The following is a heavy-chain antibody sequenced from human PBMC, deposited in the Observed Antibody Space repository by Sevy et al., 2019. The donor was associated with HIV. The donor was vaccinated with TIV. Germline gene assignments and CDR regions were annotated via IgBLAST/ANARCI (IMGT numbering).Heavy chain of an antibody. V-gene: IGHV4-39*02. D-gene: IGHD3-3*01. CDR1: GDSISSSNYY. CDR3: ARLPIFGMLTTNWFDP. J-gene: IGHJ5*02. Sequence: SETLSLTCTVSGDSISSSNYYWGWIRQPPGKGLEWIGNIYYSGSTYYNPSLKSRVTISEDTSKNHFSLRLSSVTAADTAVYYCARLPIFGMLTTNWFDPWGQGTLVTVSS. CDR2: IYYSGST.